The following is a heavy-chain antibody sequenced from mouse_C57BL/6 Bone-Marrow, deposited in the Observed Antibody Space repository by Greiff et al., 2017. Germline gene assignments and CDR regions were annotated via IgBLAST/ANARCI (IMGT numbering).Heavy chain of an antibody. CDR1: GYTFTGYW. J-gene: IGHJ4*01. CDR3: AREIYYDYEGYYAMDY. Sequence: QVQLQQSGAELMKPGASVKLSCKATGYTFTGYWIEWVKQRPGHGLEWIGEILPGSGSTNYNEKFKGKATFTADTSSNTAYMQLSSLTTEDSAIYYCAREIYYDYEGYYAMDYWGQGTSVTVSS. V-gene: IGHV1-9*01. D-gene: IGHD2-4*01. CDR2: ILPGSGST.